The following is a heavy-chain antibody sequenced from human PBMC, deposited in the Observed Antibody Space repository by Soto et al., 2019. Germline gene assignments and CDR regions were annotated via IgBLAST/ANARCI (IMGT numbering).Heavy chain of an antibody. Sequence: PGGSLRLSCAASGFRFDDYNMHWVRQGPGKGLEWVSFISWNGANTFYADSVKGRFTISRDSSKKSVSLQINSLRSEDTALYYCARATLSYGFALDVWGQGTTVTVAS. CDR1: GFRFDDYN. D-gene: IGHD3-16*01. CDR2: ISWNGANT. J-gene: IGHJ6*02. V-gene: IGHV3-43*01. CDR3: ARATLSYGFALDV.